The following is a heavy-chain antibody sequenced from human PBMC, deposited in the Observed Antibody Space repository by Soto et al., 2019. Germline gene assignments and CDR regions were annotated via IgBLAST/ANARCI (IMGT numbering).Heavy chain of an antibody. Sequence: QVQLVQSGAEVKKPGSSVKVSCKASGGTFSSYAISWVRQAPGQGLEWMGGIIPIFGTAYYAQKFQGRVTITADESTSTAYMELSSLRSEDTAVYYCASGRVPYCSGGSCLFDYWGQGTLVTVSS. V-gene: IGHV1-69*12. D-gene: IGHD2-15*01. CDR1: GGTFSSYA. CDR2: IIPIFGTA. J-gene: IGHJ4*02. CDR3: ASGRVPYCSGGSCLFDY.